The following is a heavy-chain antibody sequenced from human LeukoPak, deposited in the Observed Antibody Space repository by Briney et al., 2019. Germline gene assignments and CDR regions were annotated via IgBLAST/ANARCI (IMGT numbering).Heavy chain of an antibody. J-gene: IGHJ5*02. D-gene: IGHD2-2*01. CDR3: AMGPSSTSWYYMGNNWFDP. Sequence: SETLSLTCTVSGYSISSGYHWGWIRQPPGKGLEWIGSIYHSGSTNYNPSLKSRVTISVDTSKNQFSLKLSSVTAADTAVYYCAMGPSSTSWYYMGNNWFDPWGQGTLVTVSS. CDR2: IYHSGST. V-gene: IGHV4-38-2*02. CDR1: GYSISSGYH.